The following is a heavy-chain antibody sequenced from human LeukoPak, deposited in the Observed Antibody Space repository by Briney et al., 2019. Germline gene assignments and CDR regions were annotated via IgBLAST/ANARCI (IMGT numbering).Heavy chain of an antibody. D-gene: IGHD1-26*01. CDR2: INPNNGGT. V-gene: IGHV1-2*02. CDR3: ARVPELRKAWFDP. CDR1: GYTFTGYY. J-gene: IGHJ5*02. Sequence: ASVKVSCKASGYTFTGYYMHWVRQAPGQGLEWMGWINPNNGGTNYAQKFQGRVTMTRDTSISTAYMELSRLRSDDTAVYYCARVPELRKAWFDPWGQGTLVTVSS.